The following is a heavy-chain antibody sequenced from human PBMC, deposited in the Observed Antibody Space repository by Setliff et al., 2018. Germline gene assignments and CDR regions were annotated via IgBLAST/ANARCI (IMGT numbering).Heavy chain of an antibody. Sequence: SVKVSCKASGGTFSSYGISWVRQAPGQGLEWMGGTIPSFGSTNYAQKFQGRVTMTTDTSTTTAYMELKSLRSDDTAVYYCARSWRAGALNHFDYWGQGSRVTVSS. D-gene: IGHD3-3*01. CDR3: ARSWRAGALNHFDY. V-gene: IGHV1-69*05. J-gene: IGHJ4*02. CDR1: GGTFSSYG. CDR2: TIPSFGST.